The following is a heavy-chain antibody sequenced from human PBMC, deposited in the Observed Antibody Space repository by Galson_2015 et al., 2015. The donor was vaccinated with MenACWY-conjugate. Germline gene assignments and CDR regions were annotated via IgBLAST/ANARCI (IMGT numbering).Heavy chain of an antibody. CDR2: ISSSSSTI. D-gene: IGHD3-10*01. V-gene: IGHV3-48*02. J-gene: IGHJ4*02. CDR1: GFTFSSYS. CDR3: ARGLYYYGSGSLDY. Sequence: SLRLSCAASGFTFSSYSMNWVRQAPGKGLEWVSYISSSSSTIYYADSVKGRFTISRDNAKNSLCLQMNSLRDEDTAVYYCARGLYYYGSGSLDYWGQGTLVTVSS.